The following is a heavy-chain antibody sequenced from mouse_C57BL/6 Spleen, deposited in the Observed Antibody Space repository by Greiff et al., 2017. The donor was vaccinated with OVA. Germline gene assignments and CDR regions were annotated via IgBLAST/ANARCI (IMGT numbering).Heavy chain of an antibody. V-gene: IGHV1-82*01. CDR3: ARTGPSFYYAMDY. J-gene: IGHJ4*01. D-gene: IGHD4-1*01. CDR2: IYPGDGDT. CDR1: GYAFSSSW. Sequence: QVQLKESGPELVKPGASVKISCKASGYAFSSSWMNWVKQRPGKGLEWIGRIYPGDGDTNYNGKFKGKATLTADKSSSTAYMQLSSLTSEDSAVYFCARTGPSFYYAMDYWGQGTSVTVSS.